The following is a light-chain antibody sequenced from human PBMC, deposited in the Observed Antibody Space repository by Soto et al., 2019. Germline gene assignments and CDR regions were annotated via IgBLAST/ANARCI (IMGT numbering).Light chain of an antibody. J-gene: IGKJ3*01. Sequence: DIQMTQSPTSLSASVGDRVTITCRASQGVRNFVAWYQQKPGKAPKLLIYAASTLQSGVPSRFSGSGFGTDCTLTINSLQPEDVATYSCQKYSSVPVFGPGIKVEIK. CDR2: AAS. CDR3: QKYSSVPV. CDR1: QGVRNF. V-gene: IGKV1-27*01.